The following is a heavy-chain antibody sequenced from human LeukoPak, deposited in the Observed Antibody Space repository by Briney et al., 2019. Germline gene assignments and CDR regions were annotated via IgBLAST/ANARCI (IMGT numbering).Heavy chain of an antibody. J-gene: IGHJ4*02. CDR2: ISYDGSNK. CDR1: GFTFSSYG. D-gene: IGHD5-18*01. Sequence: GGSLRLSCAASGFTFSSYGMHWVRQAPGKGLEWVAVISYDGSNKYYADSVKGRFTISRDNSKNTLYLQMNSLRAEDTATYYCAKGTYYNTAMANFDYWGQGTLVTVSS. CDR3: AKGTYYNTAMANFDY. V-gene: IGHV3-30*18.